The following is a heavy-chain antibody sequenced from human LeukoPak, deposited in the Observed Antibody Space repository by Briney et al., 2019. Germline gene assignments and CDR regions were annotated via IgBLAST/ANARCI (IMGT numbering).Heavy chain of an antibody. CDR2: INPNSGGT. D-gene: IGHD5-18*01. V-gene: IGHV1-2*02. Sequence: ASVKVSCKASGYTXTGYYMHGVRQAPGQGLEWMGWINPNSGGTNYAQKFQGRVTMTRDTSISTAYMELSRLRSDDTAVYYCARWNTVDTATRAWGYWGQGTLVTVSS. CDR3: ARWNTVDTATRAWGY. J-gene: IGHJ4*02. CDR1: GYTXTGYY.